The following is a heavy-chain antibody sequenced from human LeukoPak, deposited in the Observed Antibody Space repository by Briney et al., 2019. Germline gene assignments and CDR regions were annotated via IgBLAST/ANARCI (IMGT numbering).Heavy chain of an antibody. D-gene: IGHD3-22*01. J-gene: IGHJ4*02. CDR2: ISGSSSTI. V-gene: IGHV3-48*04. Sequence: GGSLRLSCAASGFTFSSYSMNWVRQAPGKGLEWVSYISGSSSTIYYADSVKGRFTISRDNAKNSLYLQMNSLRAEDTAVYYCARGLFLHQYYYDSSGYYGDFAYWGQGTLVTVSS. CDR1: GFTFSSYS. CDR3: ARGLFLHQYYYDSSGYYGDFAY.